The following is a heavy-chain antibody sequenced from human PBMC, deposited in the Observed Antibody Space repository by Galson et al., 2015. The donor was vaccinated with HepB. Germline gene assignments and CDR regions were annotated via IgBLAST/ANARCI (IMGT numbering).Heavy chain of an antibody. D-gene: IGHD2-2*03. Sequence: SLRLSCAASGFTFDDYGMSWVRQAPGKGLEWVSGINWNGGSTGYADSVKGRFTISRDNAKNSLYLQMNSLRAEDTALYYCARAGYCSSTSCYGKMGFYYWGQGTLVTVSS. CDR1: GFTFDDYG. V-gene: IGHV3-20*04. J-gene: IGHJ4*02. CDR2: INWNGGST. CDR3: ARAGYCSSTSCYGKMGFYY.